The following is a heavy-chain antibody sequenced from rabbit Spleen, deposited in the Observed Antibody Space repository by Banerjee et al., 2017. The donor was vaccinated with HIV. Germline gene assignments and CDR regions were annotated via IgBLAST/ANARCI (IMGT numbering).Heavy chain of an antibody. CDR2: IYTGDSGST. Sequence: QSLEESGGDLVKPGASLTLTCTASGFSFSGSHYMCWVRQAPGKGLEWIACIYTGDSGSTFYTSWAKGRFTISKTSSTTVTLQMTSLTAADTATYFCARDLTGVIGWNFGWWGPGTLVTVS. CDR1: GFSFSGSHY. J-gene: IGHJ6*01. D-gene: IGHD4-1*01. V-gene: IGHV1S40*01. CDR3: ARDLTGVIGWNFGW.